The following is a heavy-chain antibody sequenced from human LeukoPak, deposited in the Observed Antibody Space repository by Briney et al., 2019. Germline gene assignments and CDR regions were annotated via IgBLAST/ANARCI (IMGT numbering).Heavy chain of an antibody. CDR2: FDPEDGET. V-gene: IGHV1-24*01. D-gene: IGHD1-20*01. CDR3: ATFGITGTASDY. Sequence: ASVKVSCKVSGYTLTELSMHWVPQAPGRGGEWMVGFDPEDGETIYAQKFQGRVTMTEDTSTDTAYMELSSLRSEDTAVYYCATFGITGTASDYWGQGTLVTVSS. CDR1: GYTLTELS. J-gene: IGHJ4*02.